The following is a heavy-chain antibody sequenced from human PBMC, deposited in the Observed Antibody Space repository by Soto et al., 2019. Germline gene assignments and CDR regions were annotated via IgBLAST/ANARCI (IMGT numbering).Heavy chain of an antibody. CDR2: ISWNSGSI. V-gene: IGHV3-9*01. CDR3: AKELTMTPRGGFDS. D-gene: IGHD2-15*01. CDR1: GFTFDDYA. J-gene: IGHJ4*02. Sequence: EVQLVESGGGLVQPGRSLRLSCGASGFTFDDYAMHWVRQAPGKGLEWVSGISWNSGSICYADSVKGRFTISRDNAKNSFYLQMNSLRAEVTAFDYCAKELTMTPRGGFDSWGQGTLVTVSS.